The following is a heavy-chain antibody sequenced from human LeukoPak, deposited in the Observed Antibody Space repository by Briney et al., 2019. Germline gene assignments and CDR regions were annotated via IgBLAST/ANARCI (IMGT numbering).Heavy chain of an antibody. CDR3: ARRGYYDSSGYYRLEYFDY. J-gene: IGHJ4*02. Sequence: SETLSLTCTVSGGSISSSSYYWGWIRQPPGKGLEWIGSIYYSGSTYYNPCLKSRVTISVDTSKNQFSLKLSSVTAADTAVYYCARRGYYDSSGYYRLEYFDYWGQGTLVTVSS. CDR1: GGSISSSSYY. V-gene: IGHV4-39*01. CDR2: IYYSGST. D-gene: IGHD3-22*01.